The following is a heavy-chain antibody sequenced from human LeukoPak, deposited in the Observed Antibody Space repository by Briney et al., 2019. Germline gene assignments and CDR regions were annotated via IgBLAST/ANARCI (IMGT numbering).Heavy chain of an antibody. J-gene: IGHJ4*02. D-gene: IGHD6-13*01. Sequence: KPSETLSLTCTVSGGSISSYYWSWIRQPPGKGLEWIGYIYYSGITNYNPSLKSRVTISVDTSKNQFSLKLSSVTAADTAVYYCARELSWRFDYWGQGTLVTVSS. CDR3: ARELSWRFDY. CDR1: GGSISSYY. V-gene: IGHV4-59*01. CDR2: IYYSGIT.